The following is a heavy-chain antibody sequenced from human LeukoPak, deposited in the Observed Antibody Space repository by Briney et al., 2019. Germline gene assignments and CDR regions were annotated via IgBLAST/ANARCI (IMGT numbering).Heavy chain of an antibody. V-gene: IGHV1-2*02. D-gene: IGHD2-21*01. CDR1: GYTFTGYY. CDR2: INPNSGGT. Sequence: GSVEVSCKASGYTFTGYYMHWVRQAPGQGLEWMGWINPNSGGTNYAQKFQGRVTMTRDTSISTAYMELSRLRSDDTAVYYCARDTCGGDCYRFDPWGQGTLVTVSS. CDR3: ARDTCGGDCYRFDP. J-gene: IGHJ5*02.